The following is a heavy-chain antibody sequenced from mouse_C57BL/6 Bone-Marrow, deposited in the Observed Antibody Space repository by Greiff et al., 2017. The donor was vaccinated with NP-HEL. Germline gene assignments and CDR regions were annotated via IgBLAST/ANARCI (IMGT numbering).Heavy chain of an antibody. CDR3: ARDGYDVGPFFDV. CDR1: GFTFSDYG. V-gene: IGHV5-17*01. D-gene: IGHD2-2*01. CDR2: ISSGSSTI. Sequence: EVKVVESGGGLVKPGGSLKLSCAASGFTFSDYGMHWVRQAPEKGLEWVAYISSGSSTIYYADTVKGRFTISRDNAKNTLFLQMSSLRSEDTAMYYCARDGYDVGPFFDVWGTGTTVTVSS. J-gene: IGHJ1*03.